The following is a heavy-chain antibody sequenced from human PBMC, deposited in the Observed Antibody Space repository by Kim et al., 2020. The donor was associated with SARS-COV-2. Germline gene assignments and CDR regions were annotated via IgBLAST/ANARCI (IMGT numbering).Heavy chain of an antibody. CDR3: ARGESLDY. D-gene: IGHD3-16*01. J-gene: IGHJ4*02. V-gene: IGHV6-1*01. Sequence: KWYNDYAVSVKSRITITPDTSKTQFSLQLNSVTPEDTAVYYCARGESLDYWGQGTLVTVSS. CDR2: KWYN.